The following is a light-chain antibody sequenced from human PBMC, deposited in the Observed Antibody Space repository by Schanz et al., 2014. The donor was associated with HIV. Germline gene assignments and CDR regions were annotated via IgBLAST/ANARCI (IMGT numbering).Light chain of an antibody. CDR3: QQFNNWPPLT. CDR2: RAS. V-gene: IGKV3-15*01. Sequence: EIVLTQSPVTLSVSPGERVTLSCRASRSVNSNLAWYQQKPGQAPRLLIYRASTRATGIPARFSGSGSGTEFTLTISSLLSEDFAVYYCQQFNNWPPLTFGQGTKVEIK. CDR1: RSVNSN. J-gene: IGKJ1*01.